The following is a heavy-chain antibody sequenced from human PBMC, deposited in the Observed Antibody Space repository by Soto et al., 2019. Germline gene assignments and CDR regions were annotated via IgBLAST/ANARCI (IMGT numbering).Heavy chain of an antibody. Sequence: SETLSLTCTVSGGSISSGGYYWSWIRQHPGKGLEWIGYIYYSGSTYYNPSLKSRVTISVDTSKNQFSLKLSSVTAADTAVYYCARAVWFGELFYFFDYWGQGTLVTVSS. CDR1: GGSISSGGYY. J-gene: IGHJ4*02. D-gene: IGHD3-10*01. V-gene: IGHV4-31*03. CDR2: IYYSGST. CDR3: ARAVWFGELFYFFDY.